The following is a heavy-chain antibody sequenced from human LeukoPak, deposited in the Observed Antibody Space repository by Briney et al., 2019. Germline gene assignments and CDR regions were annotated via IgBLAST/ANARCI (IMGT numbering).Heavy chain of an antibody. Sequence: SETLSLTCTVSGGSISSSSYYWGWIRQPPGKGLEWIGSIYYSGSTYYNPSLKSRVTISVDTSKNQFSLELSSVTAADTAVYYCVRDIVLQGRTIDYWGQGTLVTVSS. CDR2: IYYSGST. D-gene: IGHD2/OR15-2a*01. CDR1: GGSISSSSYY. V-gene: IGHV4-39*02. CDR3: VRDIVLQGRTIDY. J-gene: IGHJ4*02.